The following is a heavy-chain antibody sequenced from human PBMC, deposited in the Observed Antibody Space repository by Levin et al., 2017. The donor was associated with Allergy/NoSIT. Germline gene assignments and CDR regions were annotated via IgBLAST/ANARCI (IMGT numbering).Heavy chain of an antibody. CDR3: AAGLAARHVY. Sequence: SQTLSLPCTVSGGSISSYYWSWIRQPPGKGLEWIGYIYYSGSTNYNPSLKSRVTISVDTSKNQFSLKLSSVTAADTAVYYCAAGLAARHVYWGQGTLVTVSS. D-gene: IGHD6-6*01. CDR1: GGSISSYY. CDR2: IYYSGST. J-gene: IGHJ4*02. V-gene: IGHV4-59*01.